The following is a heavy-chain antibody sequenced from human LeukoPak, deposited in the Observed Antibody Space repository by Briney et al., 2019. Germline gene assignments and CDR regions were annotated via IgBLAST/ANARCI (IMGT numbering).Heavy chain of an antibody. CDR2: INPNGDNT. J-gene: IGHJ5*02. D-gene: IGHD2-15*01. CDR3: AKVVASATAS. V-gene: IGHV3-23*01. CDR1: GFTFSTYA. Sequence: SGGSLRLSCAASGFTFSTYAMSWVRQAPGKGLEWVSAINPNGDNTYYGDSVRGRFTTSRDNSKNTLYLQMNSLRPEDTAVYYCAKVVASATASWGQGTLVTVSS.